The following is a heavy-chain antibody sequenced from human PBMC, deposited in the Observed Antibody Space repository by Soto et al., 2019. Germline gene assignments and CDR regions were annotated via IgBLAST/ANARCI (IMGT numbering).Heavy chain of an antibody. CDR1: GGSISSSSYY. CDR2: IYYSGST. CDR3: ARQRRERQWLVFEYNWFDP. V-gene: IGHV4-39*01. D-gene: IGHD6-19*01. J-gene: IGHJ5*02. Sequence: QLQLQESGPGLVKPSETLSLTCTVSGGSISSSSYYWGWIRQPPGKGLEWIGSIYYSGSTYYNPSLKSRVTISVDTSKNQFSLKLSSVTAADTAVYYCARQRRERQWLVFEYNWFDPWGQGTLVTVSS.